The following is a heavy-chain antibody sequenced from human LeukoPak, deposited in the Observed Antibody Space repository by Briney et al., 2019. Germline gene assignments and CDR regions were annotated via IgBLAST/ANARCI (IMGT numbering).Heavy chain of an antibody. CDR2: VIPIFGTA. CDR3: ASSADSSGYLITRY. J-gene: IGHJ4*02. V-gene: IGHV1-69*05. D-gene: IGHD3-22*01. Sequence: SVKVSCKASGGTFSSYAISWVRQAPGQGLEWMGGVIPIFGTANYAQKFQGRVTITTDESTSTAYMELSSLRSEDTAVYYCASSADSSGYLITRYWGQGTLVTVSS. CDR1: GGTFSSYA.